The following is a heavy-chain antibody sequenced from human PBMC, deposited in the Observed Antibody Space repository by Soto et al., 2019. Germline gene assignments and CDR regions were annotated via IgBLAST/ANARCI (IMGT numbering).Heavy chain of an antibody. CDR3: ARDHYYDSSGYYPGGY. V-gene: IGHV1-18*01. CDR1: GYTFTSYG. CDR2: ISAYNGNT. Sequence: QVQLVQSGAEVKKPGASVKVSCKASGYTFTSYGISWVRQAPGQGLEWMGWISAYNGNTNYAQKLQGRVTMTTDTSTSTTYMERRSLRSDDTAVYYCARDHYYDSSGYYPGGYWGQGTLVTVSS. J-gene: IGHJ4*02. D-gene: IGHD3-22*01.